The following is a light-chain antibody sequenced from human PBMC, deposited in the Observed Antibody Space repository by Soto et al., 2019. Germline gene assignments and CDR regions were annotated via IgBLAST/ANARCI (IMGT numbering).Light chain of an antibody. CDR1: SSDVGAHDF. CDR2: EVA. CDR3: NSYTVSRTVI. V-gene: IGLV2-14*01. J-gene: IGLJ2*01. Sequence: QSALTQPASVSGSPGQSITISCSGTSSDVGAHDFVSWYQHHPDKAPKVIIFEVAKRPSGVSNRFSGSKTGNTASLTISGLQAEDEADYYCNSYTVSRTVIFGGGTKVTV.